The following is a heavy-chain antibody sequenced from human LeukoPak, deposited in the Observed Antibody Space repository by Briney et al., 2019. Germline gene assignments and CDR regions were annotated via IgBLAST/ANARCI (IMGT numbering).Heavy chain of an antibody. Sequence: GGPLRLSCAASGFTFSSYSMNWVRQAPGKGLEWVSSISSSSSYIYYADSVKGRFTISRDNAKNSLYLQMNSLRAEDTAVYYCASSHLGYCSSTSCYRGLGYYYYYMDVWGKGTTVTVSS. CDR3: ASSHLGYCSSTSCYRGLGYYYYYMDV. V-gene: IGHV3-21*01. CDR1: GFTFSSYS. CDR2: ISSSSSYI. J-gene: IGHJ6*03. D-gene: IGHD2-2*01.